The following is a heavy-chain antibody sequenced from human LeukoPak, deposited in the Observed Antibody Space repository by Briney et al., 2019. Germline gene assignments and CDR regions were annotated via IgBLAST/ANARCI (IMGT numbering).Heavy chain of an antibody. J-gene: IGHJ4*02. D-gene: IGHD1-1*01. CDR1: GYTFTNYY. CDR2: IDPSGGST. CDR3: ARDNTTTGPFDY. V-gene: IGHV1-46*01. Sequence: ASEKVSCKASGYTFTNYYMHWVRQAPGQGLEWMGIIDPSGGSTSYSQKFQGRVTMTRDTSTSTVYMELSSLKSEDTAVYYCARDNTTTGPFDYWGQGTLVTVSS.